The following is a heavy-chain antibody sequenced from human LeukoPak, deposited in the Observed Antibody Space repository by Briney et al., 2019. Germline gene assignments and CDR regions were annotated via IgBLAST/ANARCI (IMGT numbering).Heavy chain of an antibody. CDR3: ARRNWSSGFDY. Sequence: PSETLSLTCTVSGGSISSYYWSWIRQPPGKGLVWIGYIYYSGSTNYNPSLKSRVTISVDTSKNQFSLKLSSVTAADTAVYYCARRNWSSGFDYWGQGTLVTVSS. D-gene: IGHD2-2*01. V-gene: IGHV4-59*12. J-gene: IGHJ4*02. CDR2: IYYSGST. CDR1: GGSISSYY.